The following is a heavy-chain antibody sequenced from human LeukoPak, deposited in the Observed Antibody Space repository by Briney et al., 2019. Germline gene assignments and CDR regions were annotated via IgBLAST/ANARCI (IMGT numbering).Heavy chain of an antibody. Sequence: GGSLRLTCAASGLTFSNNAMKWVRQAPGKGLELVSTISGPGGSTYYGDSVKGRFTTSRDNSKNTVYLQMNSLRADDTAIYYCAKGDYGYYYYMDVWGKGTTVTVSS. D-gene: IGHD4-17*01. V-gene: IGHV3-23*01. CDR3: AKGDYGYYYYMDV. CDR1: GLTFSNNA. CDR2: ISGPGGST. J-gene: IGHJ6*03.